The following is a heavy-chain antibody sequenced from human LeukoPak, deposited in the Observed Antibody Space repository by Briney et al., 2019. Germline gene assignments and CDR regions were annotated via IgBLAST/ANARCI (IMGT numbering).Heavy chain of an antibody. CDR1: GGSISSSNW. CDR2: IYHSGST. Sequence: SETLSLTCPVSGGSISSSNWWSWVRQPPGKGLEWIGEIYHSGSTNYNPSLKSRVTISVDKSKNQFSLKLSSVTAADTAVYYCATRDDSSGYSDYWGQGTLVTVSS. J-gene: IGHJ4*02. D-gene: IGHD3-22*01. V-gene: IGHV4-4*02. CDR3: ATRDDSSGYSDY.